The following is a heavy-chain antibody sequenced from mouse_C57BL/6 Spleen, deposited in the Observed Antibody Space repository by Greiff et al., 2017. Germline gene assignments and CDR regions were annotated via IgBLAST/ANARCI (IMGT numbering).Heavy chain of an antibody. D-gene: IGHD1-1*01. Sequence: QVQLQQPGTELVKPGASVKLSCKASGYTFTSYWMHWVKQRPGQGLEWIGNIKPSNGGTNYNEKFKSKATLTVDKSSSTAYMQLSSLTSDDPAVYYCARLDPIYYYGSDYWGQGTTLTVSS. CDR1: GYTFTSYW. CDR3: ARLDPIYYYGSDY. CDR2: IKPSNGGT. V-gene: IGHV1-53*01. J-gene: IGHJ2*01.